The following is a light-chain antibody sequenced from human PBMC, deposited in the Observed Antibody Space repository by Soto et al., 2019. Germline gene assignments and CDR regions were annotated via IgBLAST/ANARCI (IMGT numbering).Light chain of an antibody. CDR2: DNN. CDR1: SSDVGKYDY. V-gene: IGLV1-51*01. CDR3: GTWDSSLSAWV. J-gene: IGLJ3*02. Sequence: QSALTQPPSASGSPGQSVTISCTGTSSDVGKYDYVSWFQHHPGKAPKLIIYDNNKRPSGIPDRFSGSKSGTSATLGITGLQTGDEADYYCGTWDSSLSAWVFGGGTKLTVL.